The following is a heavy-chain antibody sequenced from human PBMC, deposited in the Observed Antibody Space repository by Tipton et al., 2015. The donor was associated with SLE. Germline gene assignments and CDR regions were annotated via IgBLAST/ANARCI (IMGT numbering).Heavy chain of an antibody. J-gene: IGHJ4*02. Sequence: TLSLTCTVSGVSISSDSYYWNWIRQPAGKGLEWIGEINHSGSTNYNPSLKSRVTISVDTSKNHFSLKLSSVTAADTAVYYCARLVRFLGGRFFDYWGQGTLVTVSS. CDR1: GVSISSDSYY. V-gene: IGHV4-34*01. CDR2: INHSGST. CDR3: ARLVRFLGGRFFDY. D-gene: IGHD3-3*01.